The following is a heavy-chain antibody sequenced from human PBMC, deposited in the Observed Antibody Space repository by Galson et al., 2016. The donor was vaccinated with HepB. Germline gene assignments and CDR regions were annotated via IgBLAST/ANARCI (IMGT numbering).Heavy chain of an antibody. CDR3: ARDKPAIKISTFDTSGYPDY. V-gene: IGHV3-33*01. Sequence: SLRLSCAASGFTFSSHGMHWVRQAPGKGLEWVAVIWSDGSNKDYADSVKGRFIISRDNSKNTLYLQMHRLRAEDTAVYYCARDKPAIKISTFDTSGYPDYWGQGTLVTVSS. CDR1: GFTFSSHG. J-gene: IGHJ4*01. CDR2: IWSDGSNK. D-gene: IGHD3-22*01.